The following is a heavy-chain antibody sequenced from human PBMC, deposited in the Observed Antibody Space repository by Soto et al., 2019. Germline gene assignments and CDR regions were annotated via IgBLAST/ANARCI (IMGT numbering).Heavy chain of an antibody. J-gene: IGHJ6*02. CDR3: ARDAGKKGYYYYGMDV. CDR1: GFTFSSYA. Sequence: GGSLRLSCAASGFTFSSYAMHWVRQAPGKGLEWVAFISYDGSNKYYADSVKGRFTISRDNSKNTLYLQMNSLRAEDTAVYYCARDAGKKGYYYYGMDVWGQGTTVTVSS. D-gene: IGHD6-13*01. CDR2: ISYDGSNK. V-gene: IGHV3-30-3*01.